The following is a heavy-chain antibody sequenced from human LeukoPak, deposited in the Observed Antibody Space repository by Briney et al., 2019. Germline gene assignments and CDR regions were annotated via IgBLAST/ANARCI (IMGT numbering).Heavy chain of an antibody. V-gene: IGHV4-59*01. CDR3: ARATALGVDAFDI. Sequence: PSETLSLTCTASGGSISSYYWSWIRQPPGKGLEWIGYIYYSGSTNYNPSLKSRVTISVDTSKNQFSLKLSSVTAADTAVYYCARATALGVDAFDIWGQGTMVTVSS. J-gene: IGHJ3*02. CDR2: IYYSGST. D-gene: IGHD3-10*01. CDR1: GGSISSYY.